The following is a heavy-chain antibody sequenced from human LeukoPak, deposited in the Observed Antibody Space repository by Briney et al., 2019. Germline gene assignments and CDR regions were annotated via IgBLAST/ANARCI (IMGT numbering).Heavy chain of an antibody. D-gene: IGHD3-22*01. CDR3: ARDAPNYYDSSGHYYGAFDI. V-gene: IGHV4-59*12. J-gene: IGHJ3*02. CDR2: IYYSGST. Sequence: SETLSLTCTVSGGSISSYYWSWIRQPPGKGLEWIGYIYYSGSTYYTPSLKSRITIPVDMSKNQFSLRLSSVNAADTAVYYCARDAPNYYDSSGHYYGAFDIWGQGTMVTVSS. CDR1: GGSISSYY.